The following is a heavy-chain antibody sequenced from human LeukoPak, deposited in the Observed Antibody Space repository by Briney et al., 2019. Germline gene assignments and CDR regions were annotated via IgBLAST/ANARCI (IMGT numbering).Heavy chain of an antibody. D-gene: IGHD6-19*01. V-gene: IGHV1-2*02. J-gene: IGHJ3*02. Sequence: ASVKVSCKASGYTFTGYYMHWVRQAPGQELEWMGWINPNSGGTNYAQKFQGRVTMTRDTSISTAYMELSRLRSDDTAVYYCARAPQIAVAVHDAFDIWGQGAMVTVSS. CDR1: GYTFTGYY. CDR2: INPNSGGT. CDR3: ARAPQIAVAVHDAFDI.